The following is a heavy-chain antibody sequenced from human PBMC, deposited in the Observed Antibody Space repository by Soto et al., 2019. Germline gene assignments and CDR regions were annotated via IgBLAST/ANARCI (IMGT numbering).Heavy chain of an antibody. J-gene: IGHJ4*02. CDR1: GYTFGRDG. CDR2: INAINGDT. Sequence: ASVKVSCKGSGYTFGRDGMHWVRQAPGQGLEWLAWINAINGDTKYSQRFQGRLTFSRDTSANTAYLQLSSLRFEDTAVYYCARSGGYFFPSDGWGQGTLVTVSS. D-gene: IGHD3-22*01. CDR3: ARSGGYFFPSDG. V-gene: IGHV1-3*01.